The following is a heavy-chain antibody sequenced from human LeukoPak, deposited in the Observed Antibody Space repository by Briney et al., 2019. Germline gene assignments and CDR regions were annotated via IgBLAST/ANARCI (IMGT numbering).Heavy chain of an antibody. Sequence: SETLSLTCAVYGGSFSGYYWSWIRQPPGKGLEWIAYIHYRGSTTYNPSLRSRVTISVDTSRNQFSLKLGSVTAADTAVYYCARSRSGYSYEHGAFEIWGQGTMVTVSS. CDR1: GGSFSGYY. D-gene: IGHD5-18*01. V-gene: IGHV4-59*01. CDR2: IHYRGST. CDR3: ARSRSGYSYEHGAFEI. J-gene: IGHJ3*02.